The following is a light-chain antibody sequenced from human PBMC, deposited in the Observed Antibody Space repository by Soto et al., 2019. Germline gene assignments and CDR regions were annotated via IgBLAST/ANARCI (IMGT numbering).Light chain of an antibody. CDR2: DAS. V-gene: IGKV3-11*01. Sequence: EIVLTQSPATLSLSPGERATLSCRASQSVSSYLAWYQQNPGQAPRLLIYDASNRATGTPARFSGSGSGTDFTRTISNLEPEDFAVYYCQQRSKWPPNFGQGKRLEIK. CDR3: QQRSKWPPN. J-gene: IGKJ5*01. CDR1: QSVSSY.